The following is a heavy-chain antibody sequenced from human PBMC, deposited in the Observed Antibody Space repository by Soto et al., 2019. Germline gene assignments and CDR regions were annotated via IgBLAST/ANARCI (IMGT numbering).Heavy chain of an antibody. D-gene: IGHD2-21*01. V-gene: IGHV3-74*01. CDR2: ISGDGSTT. CDR3: ATVIVGY. J-gene: IGHJ4*02. CDR1: GFTFSSIW. Sequence: XGSLILSCAASGFTFSSIWMHWVRQAPGQGLAWVARISGDGSTTNYADSVKGRFIISRDNAKNTVYLQMNSLRVEDTAVYYCATVIVGYWGQGILVTVSS.